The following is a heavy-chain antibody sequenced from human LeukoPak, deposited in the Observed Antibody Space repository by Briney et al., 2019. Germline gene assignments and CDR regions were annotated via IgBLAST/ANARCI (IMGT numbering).Heavy chain of an antibody. CDR1: GFTFSSYW. J-gene: IGHJ6*03. CDR3: ARAGRKSRGVDLVRKKETGYYYYMDV. V-gene: IGHV3-7*01. Sequence: PGGSLRLSCAASGFTFSSYWMSWVRQAPGKGPEWVANIKQDGSEKYYVDSVKGRFTISRDNAENSLYLQMNSLRAEDTAVYYCARAGRKSRGVDLVRKKETGYYYYMDVWGKGTTVTVSS. CDR2: IKQDGSEK. D-gene: IGHD3-10*02.